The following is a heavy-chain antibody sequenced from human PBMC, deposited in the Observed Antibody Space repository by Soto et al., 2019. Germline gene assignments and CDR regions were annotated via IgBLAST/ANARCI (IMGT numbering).Heavy chain of an antibody. CDR1: GFTFSSYS. CDR3: ARERVFFGVVENILDY. D-gene: IGHD3-3*01. CDR2: ISSSSSYI. V-gene: IGHV3-21*01. J-gene: IGHJ4*02. Sequence: GGSLRLSCAASGFTFSSYSMNWVRQAPGKGLEWVSSISSSSSYIYYADSVKGRFTIPRDNAKNSLYLQMNSLRAEDTAVYYCARERVFFGVVENILDYWGQGTLVTVSS.